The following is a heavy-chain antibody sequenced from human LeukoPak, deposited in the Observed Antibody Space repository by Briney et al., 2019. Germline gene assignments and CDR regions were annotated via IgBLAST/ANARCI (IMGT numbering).Heavy chain of an antibody. CDR1: GYSISSGYY. V-gene: IGHV4-38-2*01. D-gene: IGHD6-19*01. Sequence: PSETLSLTCAVSGYSISSGYYWGWIRQPPGKGLEWIGSIYHSGSTYYNPSLKSRVTISVDTSKNQFSLKLSSVTAAGTAVYYCARHVAVAGEYNWFDPWGQGTLVTVSS. CDR3: ARHVAVAGEYNWFDP. J-gene: IGHJ5*02. CDR2: IYHSGST.